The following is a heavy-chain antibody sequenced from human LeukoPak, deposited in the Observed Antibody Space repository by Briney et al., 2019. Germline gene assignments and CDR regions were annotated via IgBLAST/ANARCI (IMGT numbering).Heavy chain of an antibody. CDR3: ARDATTQVGYVYMDV. CDR1: GFTFSSYE. CDR2: ISSSGSII. V-gene: IGHV3-48*03. J-gene: IGHJ6*03. D-gene: IGHD5-18*01. Sequence: GGSLRLSCAASGFTFSSYEMNWVRQAPGKGLERVSYISSSGSIIHYADSVEGRFTTSRDNAKNSLYLQMNSLRAEDTALYYCARDATTQVGYVYMDVWGKGTTVTISS.